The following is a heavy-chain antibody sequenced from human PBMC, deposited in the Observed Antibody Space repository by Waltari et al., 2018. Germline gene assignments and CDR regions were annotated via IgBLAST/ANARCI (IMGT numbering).Heavy chain of an antibody. CDR2: ISGLGGTA. CDR3: AKDSSLLYGETYNDFWSGNGEPNYYGLDV. CDR1: GFPFINYA. J-gene: IGHJ6*02. D-gene: IGHD3-3*01. Sequence: EVQLLESGGKLVQPGGSLRLSCGTSGFPFINYAMSWVRQAPGKGLDWVCAISGLGGTAYCADSVKGRFTISRDNSRSTVYLQMESLRAEDTARYYCAKDSSLLYGETYNDFWSGNGEPNYYGLDVWGQGTTVTVSS. V-gene: IGHV3-23*01.